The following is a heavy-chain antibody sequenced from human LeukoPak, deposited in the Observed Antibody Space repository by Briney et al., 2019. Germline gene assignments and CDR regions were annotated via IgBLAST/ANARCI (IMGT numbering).Heavy chain of an antibody. D-gene: IGHD6-19*01. CDR1: GGSISSYY. V-gene: IGHV4-59*08. CDR2: IYYSGST. CDR3: ARLSSSGWFDYWYFDL. J-gene: IGHJ2*01. Sequence: PSETLSLTCTVSGGSISSYYWSWIRQPPGKGLEWIGYIYYSGSTNYNPSLKSRVTISVDTSKNQFSLKLSSVTAADTAVYYCARLSSSGWFDYWYFDLWGRGTLVTVSS.